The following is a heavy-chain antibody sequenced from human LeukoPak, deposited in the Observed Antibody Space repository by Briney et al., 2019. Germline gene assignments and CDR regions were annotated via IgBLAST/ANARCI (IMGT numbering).Heavy chain of an antibody. Sequence: PSETLSLTCTVSGGSISSSIYYWGWIRQPPGRGLEWIGSIYYSGSTYYNPSLKSRVTISVDTSKNQFSLKLSSVTAADTAVYYCARHLLLYQLPFYFDYWGQGTLVTVSS. CDR1: GGSISSSIYY. CDR3: ARHLLLYQLPFYFDY. J-gene: IGHJ4*02. CDR2: IYYSGST. D-gene: IGHD2-2*01. V-gene: IGHV4-39*01.